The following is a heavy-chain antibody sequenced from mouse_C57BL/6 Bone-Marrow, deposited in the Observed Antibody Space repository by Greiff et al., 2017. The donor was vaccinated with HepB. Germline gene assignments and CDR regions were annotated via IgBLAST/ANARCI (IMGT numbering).Heavy chain of an antibody. V-gene: IGHV1-52*01. CDR1: GYTFTSYW. CDR2: IDPSDSET. J-gene: IGHJ4*01. Sequence: QVQLQQPGAELVRPGSSVKLSCKASGYTFTSYWMHWVKQSPIQGLEWIGNIDPSDSETHYNQKFKDKATLTVDKSTSTAYIQLSSLTYEDSADYCGARDGITTDYAMDYWGQGTSVTVSS. D-gene: IGHD2-4*01. CDR3: ARDGITTDYAMDY.